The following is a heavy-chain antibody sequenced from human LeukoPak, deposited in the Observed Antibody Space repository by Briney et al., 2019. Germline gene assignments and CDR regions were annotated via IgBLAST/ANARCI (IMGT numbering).Heavy chain of an antibody. V-gene: IGHV4-59*08. D-gene: IGHD6-19*01. J-gene: IGHJ5*02. CDR3: VRGAVPGKKSWFDP. CDR2: IYYSGST. Sequence: SETLSPTFTVSGGSISSYYWTWIRQPPGKGLEWIGYIYYSGSTNYNPSLKSRVTISVDTSKNQPSLKMSSVTAADTAVYYCVRGAVPGKKSWFDPWGQGTLVAVSS. CDR1: GGSISSYY.